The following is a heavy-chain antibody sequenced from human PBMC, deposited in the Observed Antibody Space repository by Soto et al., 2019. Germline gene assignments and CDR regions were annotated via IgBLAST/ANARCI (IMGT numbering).Heavy chain of an antibody. J-gene: IGHJ4*02. Sequence: EVQLVESGGGLVQPGRSLRLSCAASGFTFDDYAMHLVRQAPGKGLEWVSGISWNSGSIGYADSVKGRFTISRDNAKNSLYLQMNSLRAEDTALYYCAKDGYIFGRGFDYWGQGTLVTVSS. V-gene: IGHV3-9*01. D-gene: IGHD3-3*02. CDR3: AKDGYIFGRGFDY. CDR1: GFTFDDYA. CDR2: ISWNSGSI.